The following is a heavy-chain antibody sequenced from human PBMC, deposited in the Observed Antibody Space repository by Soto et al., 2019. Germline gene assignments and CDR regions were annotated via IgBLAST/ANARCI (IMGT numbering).Heavy chain of an antibody. CDR1: GYPFSNYG. D-gene: IGHD2-2*01. V-gene: IGHV1-18*01. Sequence: XSVKVACKTSGYPFSNYGITWVRQAPGQPLEWLGWISLYSDGTNYAQKFQGRVSMTTDTSTTTAYMELRSLRSDDTAVYYCARVVPGAEAWFGPWGQGTLVTVSS. J-gene: IGHJ5*02. CDR2: ISLYSDGT. CDR3: ARVVPGAEAWFGP.